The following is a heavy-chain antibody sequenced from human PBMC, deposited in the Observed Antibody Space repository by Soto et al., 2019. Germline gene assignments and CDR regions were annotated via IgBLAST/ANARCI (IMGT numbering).Heavy chain of an antibody. CDR1: GYSFTSYW. V-gene: IGHV5-51*01. CDR3: ARSSVMSMLPDSFDV. Sequence: PGESLKISCKGSGYSFTSYWIGWVRQMPGKGLEWMGLIYPGDSDTRYSPSFQGQVTLSVDRSISTAYLHWSSLKASDTAIYYCARSSVMSMLPDSFDVWGQGTMVTVSS. D-gene: IGHD2-21*01. CDR2: IYPGDSDT. J-gene: IGHJ3*01.